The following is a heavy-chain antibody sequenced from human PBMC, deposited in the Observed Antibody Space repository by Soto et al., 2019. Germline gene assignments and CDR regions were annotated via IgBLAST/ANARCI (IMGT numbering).Heavy chain of an antibody. CDR2: IIPIFATT. V-gene: IGHV1-69*01. CDR3: ARVRDVVVVPDYGMDV. CDR1: GGTFSSFA. J-gene: IGHJ6*02. Sequence: QVQLVQSGAEVRKPGSSVKVSCKASGGTFSSFAISWVRQAPGQGLEWMGGIIPIFATTNYAQKFQGRVTITADESTSTAYMELGSLRSEDTAVYYCARVRDVVVVPDYGMDVWGQGTTVTDSS. D-gene: IGHD2-2*01.